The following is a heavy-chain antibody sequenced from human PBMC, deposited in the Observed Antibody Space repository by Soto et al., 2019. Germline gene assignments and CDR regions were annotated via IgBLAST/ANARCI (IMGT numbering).Heavy chain of an antibody. V-gene: IGHV2-5*02. CDR2: IYGDNDK. J-gene: IGHJ4*02. D-gene: IGHD4-17*01. Sequence: QITLKESGPSPVKPTQPLTVTCTFSGFSLSNSGVGVAWIRQPPGKALGWLALIYGDNDKRYRPSLKTRLTITKDTSKHQVVLTMTNMDPVDTATYYCAHCTLHDYGDYDSGTSHVFDSWGQGTRVTVSS. CDR1: GFSLSNSGVG. CDR3: AHCTLHDYGDYDSGTSHVFDS.